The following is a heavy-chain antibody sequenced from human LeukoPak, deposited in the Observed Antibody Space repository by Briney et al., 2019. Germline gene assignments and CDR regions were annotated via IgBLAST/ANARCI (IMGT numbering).Heavy chain of an antibody. J-gene: IGHJ6*03. V-gene: IGHV1-18*01. CDR2: ISAYNGNT. CDR1: GYTFTSYG. Sequence: ASVKVSCKASGYTFTSYGISWVRRAPGQGLEWMGWISAYNGNTNYAQKLQGRVTMTTDTSTSTAYMELRSLRSDDTAVYYCASPRYSSSSITNLIYYYYYMDVWGKGTTVTVSS. D-gene: IGHD6-6*01. CDR3: ASPRYSSSSITNLIYYYYYMDV.